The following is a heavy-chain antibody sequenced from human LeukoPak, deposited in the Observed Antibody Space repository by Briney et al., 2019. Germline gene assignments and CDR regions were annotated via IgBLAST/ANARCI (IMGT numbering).Heavy chain of an antibody. Sequence: PSETLSLTCTVSGDSISGYYWGWIRQPAGKGLEWIGRIYSSGSTDFNPSLKSRVTMSVDTSKSQLSLTLNSVTAADTAVYFCAREASVETHSGYYYDYWGPGALVTVSS. CDR1: GDSISGYY. J-gene: IGHJ4*02. CDR3: AREASVETHSGYYYDY. V-gene: IGHV4-4*07. D-gene: IGHD4-23*01. CDR2: IYSSGST.